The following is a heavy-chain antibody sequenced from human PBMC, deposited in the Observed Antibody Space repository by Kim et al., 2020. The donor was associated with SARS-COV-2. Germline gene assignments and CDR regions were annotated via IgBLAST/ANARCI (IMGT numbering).Heavy chain of an antibody. J-gene: IGHJ4*02. V-gene: IGHV1-69*13. CDR1: GGTFSSYA. CDR3: ARTGPPGPYYYGSGSPITDY. D-gene: IGHD3-10*01. Sequence: SVTVSCKASGGTFSSYAISWVRQAPGQGLEWMGGIIPIFGTANYAQKFQGRVTITADESTSTAYMELSSLRSEDTAVYYCARTGPPGPYYYGSGSPITDYWGQGTLVTVSS. CDR2: IIPIFGTA.